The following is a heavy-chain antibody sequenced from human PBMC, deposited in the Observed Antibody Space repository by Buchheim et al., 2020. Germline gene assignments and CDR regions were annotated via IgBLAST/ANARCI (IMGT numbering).Heavy chain of an antibody. CDR1: GYTFTSYD. Sequence: QVQLVQSGAEVKKPGASVKVSCKASGYTFTSYDINWVRQATGQGLEWMGWMNPNSGNTGYAPKFQGRVTMTRNNSISTAYMELSSLRAEDTAVYYCARVLEENSYGFKGIYYYYYYGMDVWGQGTT. CDR2: MNPNSGNT. CDR3: ARVLEENSYGFKGIYYYYYYGMDV. J-gene: IGHJ6*02. D-gene: IGHD5-18*01. V-gene: IGHV1-8*01.